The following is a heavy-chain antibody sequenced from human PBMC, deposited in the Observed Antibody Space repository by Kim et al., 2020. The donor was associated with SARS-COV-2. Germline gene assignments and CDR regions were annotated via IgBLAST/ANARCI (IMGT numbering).Heavy chain of an antibody. J-gene: IGHJ6*02. Sequence: GGSLRLSCAASGFTFSSYAMSWVRQAPGKGLEWVSAISGSGGSTYYADSVKGRFTISRDNSKNTLYLQMNSLRAEDTAVYYCAKEFLFLEWPYYYGMDVWGQGTTVTVSS. D-gene: IGHD3-3*01. CDR2: ISGSGGST. CDR1: GFTFSSYA. V-gene: IGHV3-23*01. CDR3: AKEFLFLEWPYYYGMDV.